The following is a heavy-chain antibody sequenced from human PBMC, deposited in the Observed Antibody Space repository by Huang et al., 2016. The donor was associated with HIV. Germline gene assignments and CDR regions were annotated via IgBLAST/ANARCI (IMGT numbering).Heavy chain of an antibody. Sequence: QLQLQESGPGLVKPSETLSLTCTVSGGSISSSSYYWGWIRQSPGKGLEWIGSIYFIGNVYYNPSLKSRVTRSVDRSSNQFSLKMHSVTAADTAVYYCASRTTVTTTSNYHYFYMDVWGKGTTVIVSS. V-gene: IGHV4-39*01. J-gene: IGHJ6*03. CDR1: GGSISSSSYY. D-gene: IGHD4-17*01. CDR2: IYFIGNV. CDR3: ASRTTVTTTSNYHYFYMDV.